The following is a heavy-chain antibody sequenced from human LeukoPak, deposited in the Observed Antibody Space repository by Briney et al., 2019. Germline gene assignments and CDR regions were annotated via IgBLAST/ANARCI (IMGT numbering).Heavy chain of an antibody. D-gene: IGHD4-17*01. V-gene: IGHV4-59*08. CDR1: GGSIRSYY. Sequence: SETLSLTCTVSGGSIRSYYWGWIRQPPGKGLEWIGYFYYGGNTNYNPSLKSRVTISVDTSKNQFSLKLTSVTAADTAVYYCARHYGPWGQGTLVTVSS. CDR3: ARHYGP. CDR2: FYYGGNT. J-gene: IGHJ5*02.